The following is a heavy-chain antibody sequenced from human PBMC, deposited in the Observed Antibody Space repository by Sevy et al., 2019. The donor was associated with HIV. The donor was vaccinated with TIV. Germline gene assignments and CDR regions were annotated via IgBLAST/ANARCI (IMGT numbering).Heavy chain of an antibody. CDR1: GFTLSIYW. V-gene: IGHV3-74*01. D-gene: IGHD3-9*01. CDR3: VRGSTGTFGH. J-gene: IGHJ4*02. CDR2: INSDGKIK. Sequence: GGSLRLSCAASGFTLSIYWMHWVRQVPGKGLVWASHINSDGKIKRYADSVERRFTISRDNAEKTVYLQMNSLRADDTAVFYCVRGSTGTFGHWGQGTLVTVSS.